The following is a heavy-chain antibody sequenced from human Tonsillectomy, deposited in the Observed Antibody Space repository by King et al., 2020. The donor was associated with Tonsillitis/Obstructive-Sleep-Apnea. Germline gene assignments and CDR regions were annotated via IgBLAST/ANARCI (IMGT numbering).Heavy chain of an antibody. Sequence: QFTLKESGPTLVKPTQTLTLTCTFSGFSLSTGGVGVGWIRQPPGKALEWLALIFWVDDKRDRQSLRSRLTVTKETSKNHVVLTMTTMDPVDTATYYCAHSRGHYEYIGGSYRFDYWGQGTLVTVSS. V-gene: IGHV2-5*02. CDR1: GFSLSTGGVG. J-gene: IGHJ4*02. CDR3: AHSRGHYEYIGGSYRFDY. D-gene: IGHD3-16*02. CDR2: IFWVDDK.